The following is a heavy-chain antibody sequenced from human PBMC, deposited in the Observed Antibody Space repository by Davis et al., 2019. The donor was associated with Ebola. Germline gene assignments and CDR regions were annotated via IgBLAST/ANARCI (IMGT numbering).Heavy chain of an antibody. V-gene: IGHV3-30*18. Sequence: GGSLRPSCAASGFTFSSYGMHWVRQAPGKGLEWVAVISYDGSNKYYADSVKGRFTISRDNSKNTLYLQMNSLRAEDTAVYYCAKLELRGYWGQGTLVTVSS. J-gene: IGHJ4*02. D-gene: IGHD1-7*01. CDR1: GFTFSSYG. CDR3: AKLELRGY. CDR2: ISYDGSNK.